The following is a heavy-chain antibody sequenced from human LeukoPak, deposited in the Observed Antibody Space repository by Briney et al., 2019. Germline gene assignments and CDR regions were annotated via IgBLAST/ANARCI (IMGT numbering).Heavy chain of an antibody. Sequence: SETLSLTCAVYGGSFSAYYWSWIRQPPGKGLEWIGEINHSGSTNYNPSLKSRVTISIDTSKNQFSLELSSVTAADTAVYYCARGRGARTSRCYNWFDPWGPVTLVTASS. CDR1: GGSFSAYY. D-gene: IGHD1-26*01. J-gene: IGHJ5*02. CDR2: INHSGST. CDR3: ARGRGARTSRCYNWFDP. V-gene: IGHV4-34*01.